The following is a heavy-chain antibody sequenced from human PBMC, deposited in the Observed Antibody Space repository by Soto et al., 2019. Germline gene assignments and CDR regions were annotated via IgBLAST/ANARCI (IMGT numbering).Heavy chain of an antibody. CDR1: GGTFSSYT. CDR2: IIPILGIA. J-gene: IGHJ5*02. CDR3: ASADITYNWFDP. D-gene: IGHD1-20*01. Sequence: QVQLVQSGAEVKKPGSSVKVSCKASGGTFSSYTISWVRQAPGQGLEWMGRIIPILGIANYAQKFQGRVTITADKSTSTAYMELSSLRSEDTAVYYCASADITYNWFDPWGQGTLVTVSS. V-gene: IGHV1-69*02.